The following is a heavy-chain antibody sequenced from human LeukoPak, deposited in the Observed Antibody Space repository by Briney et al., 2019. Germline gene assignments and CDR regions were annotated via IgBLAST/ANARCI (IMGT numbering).Heavy chain of an antibody. CDR3: AKDLSTYYYYYMDV. V-gene: IGHV3-74*01. CDR1: GFTFSSYW. CDR2: INSDGSST. D-gene: IGHD3-3*02. Sequence: GGSLRLSCAASGFTFSSYWMHWVRQAPGKGVVWVSRINSDGSSTSYADSVKGRFTISRDNAKNTLYLQMNSLRAEDTAVYYCAKDLSTYYYYYMDVWGKGTTVTVSS. J-gene: IGHJ6*03.